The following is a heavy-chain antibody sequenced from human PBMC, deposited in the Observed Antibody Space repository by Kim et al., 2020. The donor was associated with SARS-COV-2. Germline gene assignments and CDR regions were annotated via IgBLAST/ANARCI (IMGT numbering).Heavy chain of an antibody. J-gene: IGHJ6*02. CDR1: GFTFGDYA. CDR3: AKDKVAARNTNYYYYGMDV. Sequence: GGSLRLSCAASGFTFGDYAMHWVRQAPGKGLEWVSGISWNSSSIGYADSVKGRFTISRDNAKNSLYLQMNSLRAEDTALYYCAKDKVAARNTNYYYYGMDVWGQGTTVTVSS. D-gene: IGHD6-6*01. CDR2: ISWNSSSI. V-gene: IGHV3-9*01.